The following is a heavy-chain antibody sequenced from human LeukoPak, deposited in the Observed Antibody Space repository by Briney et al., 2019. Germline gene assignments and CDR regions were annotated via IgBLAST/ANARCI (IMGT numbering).Heavy chain of an antibody. CDR2: ISGSGGST. V-gene: IGHV3-23*01. J-gene: IGHJ3*02. CDR1: RFTFSSYA. Sequence: GGSLRLSCAASRFTFSSYAMSWVRQAPGKGLEWVSAISGSGGSTYYADSVKGRFTISRDNSKNTLYLQMNSLRAEDTAVYYCAKSFWYSGSYYDIWGQGTMVTVSS. CDR3: AKSFWYSGSYYDI. D-gene: IGHD1-26*01.